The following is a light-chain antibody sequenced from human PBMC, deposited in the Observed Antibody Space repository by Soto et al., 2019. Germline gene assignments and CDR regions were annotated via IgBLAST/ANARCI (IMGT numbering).Light chain of an antibody. CDR3: QQYGDSIT. V-gene: IGKV3-20*01. Sequence: VLTQSPGSLSLSPGERATVSCRASQTVTRSYLAWYQQRPGQAPQLLIYDAVKRATGISERFSGSESGRDYTLTISRLDPEDSAVYYCQQYGDSITFGGGTKVEIK. J-gene: IGKJ4*01. CDR2: DAV. CDR1: QTVTRSY.